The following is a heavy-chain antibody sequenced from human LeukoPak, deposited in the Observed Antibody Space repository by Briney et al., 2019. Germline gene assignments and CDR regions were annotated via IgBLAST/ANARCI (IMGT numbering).Heavy chain of an antibody. Sequence: PGGSLRLSCAASGFTFSHFWMSWVRQAPGKRPEWVANMNIDGSEKYYADSVKGRFSISRDNARNSVYLQMASLRVEDTAVYYCARDPVEWELLLDYWGQGTLVTVSS. CDR1: GFTFSHFW. CDR3: ARDPVEWELLLDY. J-gene: IGHJ4*02. CDR2: MNIDGSEK. V-gene: IGHV3-7*01. D-gene: IGHD1-26*01.